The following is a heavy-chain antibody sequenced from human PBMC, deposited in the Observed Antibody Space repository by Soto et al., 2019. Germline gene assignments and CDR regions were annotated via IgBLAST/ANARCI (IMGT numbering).Heavy chain of an antibody. V-gene: IGHV5-51*01. J-gene: IGHJ4*02. CDR1: GYSFTDYW. CDR3: ARQADYNILTGYFYYFDY. D-gene: IGHD3-9*01. CDR2: IYPGDSDA. Sequence: GESLKISCKSSGYSFTDYWIGWVRQMPGKVLEWMGIIYPGDSDARYSPSFQGQVTISVDTSINTAFLRWNSLTASDTAMYYCARQADYNILTGYFYYFDYWGQGXLVTVYS.